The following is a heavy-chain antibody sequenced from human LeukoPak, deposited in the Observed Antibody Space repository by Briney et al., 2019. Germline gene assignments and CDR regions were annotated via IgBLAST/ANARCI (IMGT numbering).Heavy chain of an antibody. V-gene: IGHV4-59*01. CDR2: IYYSGGT. CDR3: ARNTSVAGGAFDI. J-gene: IGHJ3*02. D-gene: IGHD6-19*01. Sequence: SETLSLTCTVSGGSMSSYYWTWIRQTPGKGLEWIGHIYYSGGTNYNPALKSRVTISVDTSKSQFSLQLNSLSAADTAVYYCARNTSVAGGAFDIWGQGTMVIVSS. CDR1: GGSMSSYY.